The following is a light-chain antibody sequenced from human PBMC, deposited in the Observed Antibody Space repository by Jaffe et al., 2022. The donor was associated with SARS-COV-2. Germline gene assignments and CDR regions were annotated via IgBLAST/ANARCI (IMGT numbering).Light chain of an antibody. V-gene: IGKV1-39*01. CDR1: QSISNY. CDR2: DAS. J-gene: IGKJ5*01. Sequence: DIQMTQSPSSLSASVGDRVTITCRASQSISNYLNWYQQKPGRAPKLLIYDASTLQSGVPLRFSGSGSGTDFTLTISSLQPEDFATYYCQQSYSTPLPTFGQGTRLDIK. CDR3: QQSYSTPLPT.